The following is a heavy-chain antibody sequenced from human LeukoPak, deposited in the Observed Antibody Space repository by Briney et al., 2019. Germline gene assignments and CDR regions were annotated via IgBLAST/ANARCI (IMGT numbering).Heavy chain of an antibody. J-gene: IGHJ4*02. CDR1: GYTFTGYY. Sequence: GASLKVSCTASGYTFTGYYMHWVRQAPGKGLEWMGWINPNSGGTNYAQTFQGRVTMTRDTSISTAYLELSRLRSDDTAVYYCARGGLNYYDSSGYYDYWGQGTLVTVSS. CDR2: INPNSGGT. CDR3: ARGGLNYYDSSGYYDY. V-gene: IGHV1-2*02. D-gene: IGHD3-22*01.